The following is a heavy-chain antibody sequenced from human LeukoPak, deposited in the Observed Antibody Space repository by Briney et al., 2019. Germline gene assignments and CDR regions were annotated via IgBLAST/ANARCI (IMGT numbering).Heavy chain of an antibody. CDR3: ARDPYYYDGSGYVGYYHMDV. D-gene: IGHD3-22*01. CDR2: IYSGGRT. Sequence: GGSLRLSCVASGFTVSSNYMSWVRQAPGKGLECVSVIYSGGRTYYADSVKGRFTISRDNSENTLYLQMNSLRAEDTAVYYCARDPYYYDGSGYVGYYHMDVWGKGTTVTVSS. V-gene: IGHV3-53*01. J-gene: IGHJ6*03. CDR1: GFTVSSNY.